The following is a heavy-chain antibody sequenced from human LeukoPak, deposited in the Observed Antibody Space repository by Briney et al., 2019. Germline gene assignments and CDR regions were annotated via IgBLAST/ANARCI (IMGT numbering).Heavy chain of an antibody. Sequence: PGGSLRLSCAASGFTVSTNYMSWVRQAPGKGLEWVSLIYSGGSTYYADSVKGRFTISRDNSKNTLYLQMDSLRAEDTAVYYCARFYGSGNYYYYGMDVWGQGTTVTVSS. J-gene: IGHJ6*02. CDR3: ARFYGSGNYYYYGMDV. D-gene: IGHD3-10*01. V-gene: IGHV3-53*01. CDR1: GFTVSTNY. CDR2: IYSGGST.